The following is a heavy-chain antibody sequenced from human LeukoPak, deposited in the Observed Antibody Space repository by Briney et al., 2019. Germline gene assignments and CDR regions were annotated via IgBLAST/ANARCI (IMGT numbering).Heavy chain of an antibody. CDR3: ASDILSGYNETDY. V-gene: IGHV3-11*04. Sequence: SGGSLRLSCAASGFTFSDYYMSWIRQAPGKGLEWVSYISSSGSTIYYADSVKGRFTISRDNAKNSLYLQMNSLRAEDTAVYYCASDILSGYNETDYWGQGTLVTVSS. CDR1: GFTFSDYY. CDR2: ISSSGSTI. D-gene: IGHD3-9*01. J-gene: IGHJ4*02.